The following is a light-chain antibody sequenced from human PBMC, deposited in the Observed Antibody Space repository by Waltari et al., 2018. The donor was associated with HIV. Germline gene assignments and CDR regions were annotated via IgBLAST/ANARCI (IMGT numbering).Light chain of an antibody. V-gene: IGLV1-40*01. CDR1: SSNIGAGYH. Sequence: QSVLTQPPSVSGAPGQRVTISCTGSSSNIGAGYHVHWYQQLPGTAPKLLIYGTSKRPSGVPDRFSGSKSGTSASLAITGLQAEDEADYHCQSHDSSLSGYVFGTGTKVTVL. J-gene: IGLJ1*01. CDR2: GTS. CDR3: QSHDSSLSGYV.